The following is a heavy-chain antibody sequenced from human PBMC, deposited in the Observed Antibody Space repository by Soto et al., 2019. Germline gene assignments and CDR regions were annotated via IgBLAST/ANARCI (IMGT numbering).Heavy chain of an antibody. J-gene: IGHJ4*02. V-gene: IGHV4-59*12. CDR3: ARVRREYDNSGPVDY. Sequence: KSSETLSLTCTVSGGSISSYYWSWIRQPPGKGLEWIGYIYYGGSTYYNPSLQSRVTMSVDTSRNQFSLKLNSVTAADTAVYYCARVRREYDNSGPVDYWGQGILVTVSS. CDR1: GGSISSYY. CDR2: IYYGGST. D-gene: IGHD3-22*01.